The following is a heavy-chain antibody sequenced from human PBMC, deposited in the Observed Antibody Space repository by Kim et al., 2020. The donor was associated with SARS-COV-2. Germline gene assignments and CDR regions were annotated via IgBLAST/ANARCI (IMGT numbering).Heavy chain of an antibody. Sequence: DSVKGRFTIPRDNAKNSLDLQMNSRGADDTAVYYCARDSSSSVYYYYGMDVWGQGTTVTVSS. V-gene: IGHV3-21*01. J-gene: IGHJ6*02. CDR3: ARDSSSSVYYYYGMDV. D-gene: IGHD6-6*01.